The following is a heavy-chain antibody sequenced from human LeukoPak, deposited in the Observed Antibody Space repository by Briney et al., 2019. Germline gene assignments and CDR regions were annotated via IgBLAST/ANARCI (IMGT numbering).Heavy chain of an antibody. V-gene: IGHV1-18*01. CDR3: AVTIHSSSWYSYYYYGMDV. Sequence: ASVKVSCKASGYTFTSYGISWVRQAPGQGLEWMGWISAYNGNTNYAQKLQGRVTMTTDTSTSTAYMELRSLRPDDTAVYYCAVTIHSSSWYSYYYYGMDVWGQGTTVTVSS. CDR2: ISAYNGNT. CDR1: GYTFTSYG. D-gene: IGHD6-13*01. J-gene: IGHJ6*02.